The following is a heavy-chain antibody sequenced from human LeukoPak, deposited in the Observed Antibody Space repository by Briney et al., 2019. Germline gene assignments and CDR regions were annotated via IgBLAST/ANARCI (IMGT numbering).Heavy chain of an antibody. Sequence: PSETLSLTCTVSGGSISSSNYYWGWIRQPPGKGLEWIGSICYSGSTYYNPSLKSRVTISVDTSKNQFSLKLSSVTAADTAVYYCARHNPVYYDPTEHYFDYWGQGTLVTVSS. V-gene: IGHV4-39*01. CDR2: ICYSGST. J-gene: IGHJ4*02. CDR3: ARHNPVYYDPTEHYFDY. CDR1: GGSISSSNYY. D-gene: IGHD3-22*01.